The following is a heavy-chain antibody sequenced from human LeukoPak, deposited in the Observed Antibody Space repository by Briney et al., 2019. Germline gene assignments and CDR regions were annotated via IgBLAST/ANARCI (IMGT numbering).Heavy chain of an antibody. CDR2: MSPNSGNT. CDR1: GYTFTSYD. J-gene: IGHJ4*02. D-gene: IGHD1-14*01. Sequence: GASVKVSCKASGYTFTSYDINWVRQATGQGLEWMGWMSPNSGNTGYAQKFQGRVTMTRDASTRTAYMELSSLRSEDSAVYYCAREPLRTEHIDYWGQGTLVTVSS. V-gene: IGHV1-8*01. CDR3: AREPLRTEHIDY.